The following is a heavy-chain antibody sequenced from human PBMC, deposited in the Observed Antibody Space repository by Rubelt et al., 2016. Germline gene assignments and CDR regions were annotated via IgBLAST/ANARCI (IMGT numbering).Heavy chain of an antibody. D-gene: IGHD1-26*01. V-gene: IGHV3-33*01. CDR3: AREGDIVGATTAFDY. Sequence: EWVAVIWYDGSNKYYADSVKGRFTISRDNSKNTLYLQMNSQRAEDTAVYYCAREGDIVGATTAFDYWGQGTLVTVSS. J-gene: IGHJ4*02. CDR2: IWYDGSNK.